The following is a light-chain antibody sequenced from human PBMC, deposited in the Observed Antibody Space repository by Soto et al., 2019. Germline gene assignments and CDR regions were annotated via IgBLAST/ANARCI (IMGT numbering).Light chain of an antibody. J-gene: IGKJ5*01. CDR3: QKRSNWPKDT. Sequence: EIVLTQSPATLSFSPGERATLSFRASQTVSTYLDWYQQKPGQPPRLLIYNASNRATGITARFSASGSGTDFTLTISSLEPEDFAVYYCQKRSNWPKDTFGQGTRLEIK. CDR2: NAS. CDR1: QTVSTY. V-gene: IGKV3-11*01.